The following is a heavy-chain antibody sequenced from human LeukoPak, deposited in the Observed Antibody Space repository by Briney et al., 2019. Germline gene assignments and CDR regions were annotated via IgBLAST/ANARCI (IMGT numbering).Heavy chain of an antibody. D-gene: IGHD2-2*01. CDR1: GFTFDDYG. CDR2: INWNGGST. J-gene: IGHJ3*02. CDR3: ARAHRLTRYALDTFDI. V-gene: IGHV3-20*04. Sequence: PGGSLRLSCAASGFTFDDYGMGWVRHAPGKGLEWVSGINWNGGSTVYADSVKGRFTISRDNAKNSLYLQMNSLRGEDTALCYCARAHRLTRYALDTFDIWGQGTMVTVSS.